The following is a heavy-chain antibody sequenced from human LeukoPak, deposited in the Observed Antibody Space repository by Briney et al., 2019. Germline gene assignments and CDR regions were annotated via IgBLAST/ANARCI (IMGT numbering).Heavy chain of an antibody. J-gene: IGHJ6*04. CDR1: GYSISTGYY. Sequence: PSETLSLTCTVSGYSISTGYYWDWIRQPPGKGLEWIGTFYHGGSTYYNPSLKSRVTISVDTSKNQFSLKLSSVTAADTAVYYCARGRVMRITMVRGVIFDVWGKGTTVTVSS. D-gene: IGHD3-10*01. CDR3: ARGRVMRITMVRGVIFDV. CDR2: FYHGGST. V-gene: IGHV4-38-2*02.